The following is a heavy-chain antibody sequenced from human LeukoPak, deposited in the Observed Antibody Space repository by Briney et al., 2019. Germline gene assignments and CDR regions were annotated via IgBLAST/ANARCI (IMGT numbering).Heavy chain of an antibody. Sequence: GGSLRLSCAVSGFTFSAYAMSWVRQAPGKGLEWVSAMSGSGGMTYYAGSVKGRFSISRDNSKNTLHLQMNSMRAEDTAVYYCAKGAMPYYDGSGYNYFTYWGQGTPVTVSS. CDR3: AKGAMPYYDGSGYNYFTY. J-gene: IGHJ4*02. V-gene: IGHV3-23*01. CDR2: MSGSGGMT. D-gene: IGHD3-22*01. CDR1: GFTFSAYA.